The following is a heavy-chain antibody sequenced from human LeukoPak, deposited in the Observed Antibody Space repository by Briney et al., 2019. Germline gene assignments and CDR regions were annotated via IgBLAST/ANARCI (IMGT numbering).Heavy chain of an antibody. CDR1: GFTFGSYT. D-gene: IGHD6-13*01. CDR3: ARGTAAAKIDY. J-gene: IGHJ4*02. Sequence: GGSLRLSCAASGFTFGSYTMSWVRQAPGKGLEWVSSITSSSSYIFYADSVKGRFTISRDNAKNSLFLQMNSLRAEDTAVYYCARGTAAAKIDYWGQGTPVTVSS. V-gene: IGHV3-21*01. CDR2: ITSSSSYI.